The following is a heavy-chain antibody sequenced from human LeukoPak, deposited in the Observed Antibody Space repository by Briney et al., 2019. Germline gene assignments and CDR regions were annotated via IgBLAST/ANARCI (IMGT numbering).Heavy chain of an antibody. CDR1: GGTFSSYA. CDR3: ARFYCSSTSCYGWFDP. J-gene: IGHJ5*02. D-gene: IGHD2-2*01. Sequence: SVKVSCKASGGTFSSYAISWVRQAPGQGLEWMGGIIPIFGTANYAQKFQGRVTITADESTSTAYMELSSLRSEDTAVYYCARFYCSSTSCYGWFDPWGQGTLVTVSS. V-gene: IGHV1-69*13. CDR2: IIPIFGTA.